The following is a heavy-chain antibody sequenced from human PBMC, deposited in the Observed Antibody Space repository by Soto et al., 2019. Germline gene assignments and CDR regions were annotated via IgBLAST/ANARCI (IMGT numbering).Heavy chain of an antibody. D-gene: IGHD2-2*01. J-gene: IGHJ6*03. CDR1: GGSVSSGSYY. V-gene: IGHV4-61*01. CDR2: IYYSGST. CDR3: AKGTYCSSTSCYYPAYYYYMDV. Sequence: SETLSLTCTVSGGSVSSGSYYWSWIRQPPGKGLEWIGYIYYSGSTNYNPSLKSRVTISVDTSKNQFSLKLSSVTAADTAVYYCAKGTYCSSTSCYYPAYYYYMDVWGKGTTVTVSS.